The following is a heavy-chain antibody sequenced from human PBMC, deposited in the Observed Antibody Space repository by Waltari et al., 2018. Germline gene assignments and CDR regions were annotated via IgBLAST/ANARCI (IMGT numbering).Heavy chain of an antibody. CDR1: GFTFRRYS. V-gene: IGHV3-48*01. CDR3: ATHDGYCSSTSCSPYYYYYYGMDV. CDR2: ISSSSSII. Sequence: EVQLVESGGGLVQPGGSLRLSCAASGFTFRRYSMNWVRQAPGKGLEWVSYISSSSSIIYYADSVKGRFTISRDNAKKSLYLQMNSLRAEDTAVYYCATHDGYCSSTSCSPYYYYYYGMDVWGQGTTVTVSS. D-gene: IGHD2-2*03. J-gene: IGHJ6*02.